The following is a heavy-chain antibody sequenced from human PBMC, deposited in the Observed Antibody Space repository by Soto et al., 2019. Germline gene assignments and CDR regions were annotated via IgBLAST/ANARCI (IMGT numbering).Heavy chain of an antibody. CDR2: ISYDGSNK. V-gene: IGHV3-30*18. D-gene: IGHD3-10*01. J-gene: IGHJ4*02. CDR1: GFTFSTYG. Sequence: QVQLVESGGGVVQPGRSLSLSCAASGFTFSTYGIHWVRQAPGKGLEWVSVISYDGSNKYYADSVKGRFTSSRDNSKNTLYLQMNRLGVEDTAVYYCAKELGGSGSLHYWGQGTLVTVSS. CDR3: AKELGGSGSLHY.